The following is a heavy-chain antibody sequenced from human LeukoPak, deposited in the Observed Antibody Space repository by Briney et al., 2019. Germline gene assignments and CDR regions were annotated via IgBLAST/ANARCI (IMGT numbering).Heavy chain of an antibody. CDR2: INHSGST. D-gene: IGHD6-19*01. CDR3: ARARYSSARNGLDY. V-gene: IGHV4-34*01. J-gene: IGHJ4*02. Sequence: SETLSVTCAVYGGSFSGYYWSWIRQPPGKGLEWIGEINHSGSTNYNPSLKSRVTISVDTSKNQFSLKLSSVTAADTAVYYCARARYSSARNGLDYWGQGTLVTVSS. CDR1: GGSFSGYY.